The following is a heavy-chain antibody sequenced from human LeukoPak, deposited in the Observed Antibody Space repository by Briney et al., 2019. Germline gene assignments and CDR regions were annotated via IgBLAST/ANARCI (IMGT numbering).Heavy chain of an antibody. CDR3: ARDEREYASLA. V-gene: IGHV1-2*02. D-gene: IGHD1-1*01. CDR1: GYTFTGYY. J-gene: IGHJ5*02. CDR2: INPNSGGI. Sequence: ASVKVSCKASGYTFTGYYMHWVRQAPGQGLEWMGWINPNSGGIDYAQKFHGRVTITRDTSITTGYMELRGLRSDDTAVYYCARDEREYASLAWGQGTLVTVSS.